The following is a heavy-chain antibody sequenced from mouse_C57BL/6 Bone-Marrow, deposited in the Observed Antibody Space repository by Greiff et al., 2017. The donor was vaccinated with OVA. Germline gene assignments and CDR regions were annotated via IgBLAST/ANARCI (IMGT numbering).Heavy chain of an antibody. CDR2: ISDGGSYT. CDR3: ARVALYYCGSRGDAMGY. D-gene: IGHD1-1*01. V-gene: IGHV5-4*03. J-gene: IGHJ4*01. Sequence: DVKLVESGGGLVKPGGSLKLSCAASGFTFSSYAMSWVRQTPEKGLEWVATISDGGSYTYYPDNVKGRFTISRDNANNTLYLQMSHLKSEDTAMYYCARVALYYCGSRGDAMGYWGQGTSVTVSS. CDR1: GFTFSSYA.